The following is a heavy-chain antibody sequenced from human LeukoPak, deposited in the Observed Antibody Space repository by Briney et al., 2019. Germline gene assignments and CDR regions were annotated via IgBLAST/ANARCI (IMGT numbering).Heavy chain of an antibody. CDR1: GFSFSSYW. D-gene: IGHD6-19*01. V-gene: IGHV3-74*01. J-gene: IGHJ4*02. CDR3: AKGPLIEVAGTTWDY. Sequence: PGGSLRLSCAASGFSFSSYWMNWVRQAPGKGLVWVAHINTDGRTTTYADSVKGRFTVARDNAKNTLYLEMNSLRVENTAVYYCAKGPLIEVAGTTWDYWGQGTLVTVSS. CDR2: INTDGRTT.